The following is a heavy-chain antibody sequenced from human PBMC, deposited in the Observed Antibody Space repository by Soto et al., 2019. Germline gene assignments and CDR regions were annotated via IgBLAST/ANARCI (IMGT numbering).Heavy chain of an antibody. J-gene: IGHJ6*02. V-gene: IGHV1-69*13. CDR3: AREEDSSPYYYYGMDV. Sequence: SVKVSCKASGGTFSSYAISWVRQAPGQGLEWMGGIIPIFGTANYAQRFQGRVTITADESTSTAYMELSSLRSEDTAVYYCAREEDSSPYYYYGMDVWGQGTTVTVSS. CDR1: GGTFSSYA. CDR2: IIPIFGTA.